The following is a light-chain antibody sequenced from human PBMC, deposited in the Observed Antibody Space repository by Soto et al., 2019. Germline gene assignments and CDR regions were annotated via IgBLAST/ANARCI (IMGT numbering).Light chain of an antibody. Sequence: DIQMTQSPPSLSASVGDRVTISCRASLGIANYVLWYQQRPGKVPKLLIYGASSLLSGVPSRFSGSGSGTDFTLTISSLQPEDVGTYYCQKYNSAMWTFGQGTKLEI. V-gene: IGKV1-27*01. CDR1: LGIANY. CDR2: GAS. J-gene: IGKJ1*01. CDR3: QKYNSAMWT.